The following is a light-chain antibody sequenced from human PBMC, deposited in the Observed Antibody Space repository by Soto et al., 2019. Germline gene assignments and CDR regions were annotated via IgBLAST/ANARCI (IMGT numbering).Light chain of an antibody. J-gene: IGKJ4*01. CDR1: QSVNSY. V-gene: IGKV3-11*01. Sequence: EIVLTQSPATLSLSPGERANLSCRASQSVNSYLAWYQQKPGQGPRLLIYDASNRATGIPARFSGSGSGTDFTLNISSLEPEDLAVYYCQQRSNWPPAFGGGTKVEIK. CDR3: QQRSNWPPA. CDR2: DAS.